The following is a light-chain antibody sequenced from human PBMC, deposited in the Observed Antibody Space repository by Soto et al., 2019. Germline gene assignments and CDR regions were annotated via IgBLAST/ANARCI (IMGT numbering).Light chain of an antibody. CDR3: QQYDNWPPRNT. J-gene: IGKJ2*01. Sequence: EIVMTQSPATLSVSPGDRATLSCRASQTISSNLAWYQQKPGQAPRLLIYDASTRATGIPARFSGSGSGTEFTLTITSLQSEDFAVYYCQQYDNWPPRNTFGQGTKLEIK. V-gene: IGKV3-15*01. CDR1: QTISSN. CDR2: DAS.